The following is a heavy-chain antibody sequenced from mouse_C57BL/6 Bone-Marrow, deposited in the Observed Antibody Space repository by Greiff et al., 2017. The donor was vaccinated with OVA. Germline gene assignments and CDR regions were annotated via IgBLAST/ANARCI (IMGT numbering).Heavy chain of an antibody. D-gene: IGHD2-3*01. V-gene: IGHV1-72*01. Sequence: QVQLQQPGAELVKPGASVKLSCKASGYTFTSYWMHWVKQRPGRGLEWIGRIDPNSGGTKYNEKFKSKATLTVDNPTSTAYMQLSSLTSEDSAVYYCARGILGWLLHPAYWGQGTLVTVSA. CDR1: GYTFTSYW. CDR3: ARGILGWLLHPAY. J-gene: IGHJ3*01. CDR2: IDPNSGGT.